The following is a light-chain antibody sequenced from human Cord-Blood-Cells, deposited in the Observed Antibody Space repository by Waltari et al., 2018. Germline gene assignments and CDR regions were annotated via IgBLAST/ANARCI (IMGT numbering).Light chain of an antibody. CDR1: SSDVGAYTY. CDR3: SSYAGSNNRV. V-gene: IGLV2-8*01. CDR2: EVS. Sequence: QSALTQPPSASGSPGQSVTIPCTGTSSDVGAYTYVSWYQQHPGKAPKLMIYEVSKRPSGVPDRFSGSKSGNTASLTVSGLQAEDEADYYCSSYAGSNNRVFGGGTKLTVL. J-gene: IGLJ3*02.